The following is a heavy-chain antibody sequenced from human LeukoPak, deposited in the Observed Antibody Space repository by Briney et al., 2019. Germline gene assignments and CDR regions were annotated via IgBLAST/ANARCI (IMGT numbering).Heavy chain of an antibody. J-gene: IGHJ4*02. CDR3: ARLVVTATYHFDY. Sequence: SETLSLTCTVSGVSVSSGGYYWSWIRQPPGKGLEWIAYIYYSGSTNYSPSLKSRVTLSVDTSKNQFSLKLSSVTAADTAVYYCARLVVTATYHFDYWGQGTLVTVSS. CDR1: GVSVSSGGYY. CDR2: IYYSGST. D-gene: IGHD2-21*02. V-gene: IGHV4-61*08.